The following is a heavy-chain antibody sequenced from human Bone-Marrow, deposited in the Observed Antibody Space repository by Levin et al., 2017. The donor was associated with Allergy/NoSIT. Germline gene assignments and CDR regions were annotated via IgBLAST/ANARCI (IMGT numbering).Heavy chain of an antibody. V-gene: IGHV3-15*01. J-gene: IGHJ4*02. CDR3: TTLGSSRKFDY. CDR1: GFTFTDAW. CDR2: IKSTSDGGTT. Sequence: SGGSLRLSCAASGFTFTDAWMNWVRQAPGKGLEWIGRIKSTSDGGTTDYAAPVKGRFTISRDDSESTVHLLMNSLKIEDTAIYYCTTLGSSRKFDYWGQGALVTVSS. D-gene: IGHD3-10*01.